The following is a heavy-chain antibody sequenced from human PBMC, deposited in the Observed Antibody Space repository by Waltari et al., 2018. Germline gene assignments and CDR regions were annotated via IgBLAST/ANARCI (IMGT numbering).Heavy chain of an antibody. CDR1: GFLFSSYW. V-gene: IGHV3-74*01. Sequence: EVQLVESGGGSVQPGGSLRLSCAASGFLFSSYWMHWVRQGPGEGLVLGYRINGDGSSTTYADSVQGRFTTTRDNAKNTLYLEMNSLRTEDTGVYYCAREENYDYAMDVWGQGTTVTVSS. J-gene: IGHJ6*02. CDR3: AREENYDYAMDV. CDR2: INGDGSST.